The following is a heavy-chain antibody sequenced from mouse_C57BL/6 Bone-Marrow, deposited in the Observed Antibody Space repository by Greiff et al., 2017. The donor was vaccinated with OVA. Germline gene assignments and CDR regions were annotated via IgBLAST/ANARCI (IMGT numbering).Heavy chain of an antibody. D-gene: IGHD1-1*01. CDR3: ARDYGSSFYAMDY. V-gene: IGHV1-4*01. J-gene: IGHJ4*01. CDR1: GYTFTSYT. Sequence: VKVVESGAELARPGASVKMSCKASGYTFTSYTMHWVKQRTGQGLEWIGYINPSSGYTKYNQKFKDKATLTADKSSSTAYMQLSSLTSEDSAVYYCARDYGSSFYAMDYWGQGTSVTVSS. CDR2: INPSSGYT.